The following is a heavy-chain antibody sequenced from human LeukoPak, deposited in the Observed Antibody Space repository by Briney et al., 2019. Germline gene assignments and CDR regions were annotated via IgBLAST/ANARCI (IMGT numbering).Heavy chain of an antibody. CDR2: IYHSGST. CDR1: GYSISSGYY. D-gene: IGHD2-21*02. CDR3: ARERGPPQAYCGGDCYSYFGY. V-gene: IGHV4-38-2*02. Sequence: SETLSLTCAVSGYSISSGYYWGWNRQPPGQGLEWIGSIYHSGSTYYNPSLKSRVTISVDTSKNQFSLKLSSVTAADTAVYYCARERGPPQAYCGGDCYSYFGYWGQGTLVTVSS. J-gene: IGHJ4*02.